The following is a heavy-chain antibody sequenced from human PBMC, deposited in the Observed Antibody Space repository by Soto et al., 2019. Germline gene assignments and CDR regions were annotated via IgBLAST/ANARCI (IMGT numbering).Heavy chain of an antibody. V-gene: IGHV1-2*02. CDR1: GYTFTGYY. CDR3: ARRLGSGYFNWFDP. Sequence: ASVKVSCKASGYTFTGYYMHWVRQAPGQGLEWMGWINPNSGGTNYAQKFQGRVTMTRDTSISTAYMELSRLRSDDTAVYYCARRLGSGYFNWFDPWGEGTLVTVSS. CDR2: INPNSGGT. D-gene: IGHD3-22*01. J-gene: IGHJ5*02.